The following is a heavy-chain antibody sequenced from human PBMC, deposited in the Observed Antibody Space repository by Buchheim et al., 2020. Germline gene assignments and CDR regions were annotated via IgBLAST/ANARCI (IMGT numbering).Heavy chain of an antibody. CDR2: INPSGDST. CDR3: ARTFSGNYGIDY. CDR1: GYTFTSYD. D-gene: IGHD1-26*01. J-gene: IGHJ4*02. Sequence: QVQLVQSGAEVKKPGASVKVSCKASGYTFTSYDMHWVRQAPGQGLAWMGIINPSGDSTNYAQKFQGRVTMTSDTSTSTVYLELSSLRSEDTAVYYCARTFSGNYGIDYWGREP. V-gene: IGHV1-46*03.